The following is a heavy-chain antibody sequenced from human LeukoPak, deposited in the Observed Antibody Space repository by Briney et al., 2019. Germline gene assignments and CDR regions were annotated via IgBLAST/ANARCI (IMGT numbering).Heavy chain of an antibody. CDR3: ARFQARYYYGMDV. V-gene: IGHV3-53*04. CDR2: IYSGGST. Sequence: GGSLRLSCAASGLTLSSNYMSWARQAPGKGLEWVSVIYSGGSTYYADSVKGRFTISRHNSKNTLYLQMNSLRAEDTAVYYCARFQARYYYGMDVWGQGTTVTVSS. J-gene: IGHJ6*02. CDR1: GLTLSSNY.